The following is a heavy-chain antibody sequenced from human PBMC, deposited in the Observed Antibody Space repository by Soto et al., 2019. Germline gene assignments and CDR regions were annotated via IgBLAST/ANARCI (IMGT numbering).Heavy chain of an antibody. CDR2: ISGSGDNT. D-gene: IGHD3-3*01. J-gene: IGHJ4*01. CDR1: GFSFSDYA. CDR3: AKGRAITVYGVDILFDY. Sequence: GGSLRLSCKASGFSFSDYAMTWVRQAPGKGLEWVSVISGSGDNTFYAASVKGRFAISRDNSKSVLYLQMNSLSADDAAVYFCAKGRAITVYGVDILFDYWGRGTLVTV. V-gene: IGHV3-23*01.